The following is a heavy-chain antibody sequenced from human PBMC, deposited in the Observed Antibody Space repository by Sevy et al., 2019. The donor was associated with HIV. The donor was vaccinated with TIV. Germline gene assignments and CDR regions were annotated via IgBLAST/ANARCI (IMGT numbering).Heavy chain of an antibody. V-gene: IGHV3-15*01. D-gene: IGHD3-16*02. CDR3: TTHPYDYVWGSYRSNWFDP. J-gene: IGHJ5*02. Sequence: GGSLRLSCAASGFTFSNAWMSWVRQAPGKGLEWVGRIKSKTDGGTTDYAAPVKGRFTISRDDSKNTLYLQMNSLKTXXXXXYYCTTHPYDYVWGSYRSNWFDPWGQGTLVTVSS. CDR2: IKSKTDGGTT. CDR1: GFTFSNAW.